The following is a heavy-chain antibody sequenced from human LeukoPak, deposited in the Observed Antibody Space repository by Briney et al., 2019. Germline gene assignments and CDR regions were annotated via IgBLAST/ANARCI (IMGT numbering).Heavy chain of an antibody. CDR2: IRSKAYGGTT. CDR3: TREDDYGGSY. J-gene: IGHJ4*02. Sequence: GGSLRLSCTASGFTFGDYAMSWVRQAPGKGLEWVGFIRSKAYGGTTEYAASVKGRFTISRDDSKSIAYLQMNSLKTDDTAVYYCTREDDYGGSYWGQGTLVTVSS. CDR1: GFTFGDYA. V-gene: IGHV3-49*04. D-gene: IGHD4-23*01.